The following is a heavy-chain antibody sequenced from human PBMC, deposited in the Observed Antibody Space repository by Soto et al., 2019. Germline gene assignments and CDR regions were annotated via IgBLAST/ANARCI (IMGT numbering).Heavy chain of an antibody. CDR1: GGSISSGGYY. J-gene: IGHJ4*01. D-gene: IGHD3-22*01. Sequence: LSLTCTVSGGSISSGGYYWSWIRQHPGKGLEWIGYIYYGGSTYYNPSLKSRATISGDTSKNQFSLKLSSVTAADTAVYYCARGGYYYENSGQNAYDYWGQGILVTVS. V-gene: IGHV4-31*03. CDR2: IYYGGST. CDR3: ARGGYYYENSGQNAYDY.